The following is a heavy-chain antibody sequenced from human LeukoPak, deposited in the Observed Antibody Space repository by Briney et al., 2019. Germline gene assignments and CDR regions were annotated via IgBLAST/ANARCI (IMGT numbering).Heavy chain of an antibody. Sequence: SETLSLTCAVYGGSFSGYYWSWIRQPPGKGLEWIGEINHSGSTNYNPSLNSRVTISVDTSKNQFSLKLSSVTAADTAVYYCARVVGASSMYYFDYWGQGTLVTVSS. V-gene: IGHV4-34*01. CDR1: GGSFSGYY. D-gene: IGHD1-26*01. CDR3: ARVVGASSMYYFDY. CDR2: INHSGST. J-gene: IGHJ4*02.